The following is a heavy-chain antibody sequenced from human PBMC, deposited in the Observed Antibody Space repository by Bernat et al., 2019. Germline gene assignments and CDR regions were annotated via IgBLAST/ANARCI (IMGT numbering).Heavy chain of an antibody. V-gene: IGHV3-53*02. CDR1: GFTVSNY. CDR2: IYSAGST. Sequence: EVHLVETGGGLIQPGGSLRLSCAASGFTVSNYMTWVRQGSGKGLEWVSVIYSAGSTYYAESVKGRFTIPRDISKNTLYLQMNRLRAEDTAVYFWGRGGGDHYYYGMDVWGQGTTVTVSS. J-gene: IGHJ6*02. CDR3: GRGGGDHYYYGMDV. D-gene: IGHD3-16*01.